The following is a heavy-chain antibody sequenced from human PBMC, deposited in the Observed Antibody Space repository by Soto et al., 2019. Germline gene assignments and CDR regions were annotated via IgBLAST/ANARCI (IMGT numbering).Heavy chain of an antibody. CDR1: GYTFTSYD. CDR3: ARDSGYYYGSGTGVAPRDRYGMDV. V-gene: IGHV1-8*01. CDR2: MNPNSGNT. D-gene: IGHD3-10*01. J-gene: IGHJ6*02. Sequence: ASVKVSCKASGYTFTSYDINWVRQATGQGLEWMGWMNPNSGNTGYAQKFQGRVTMTRNTSISTAYMELSSLRSEDTAVYYCARDSGYYYGSGTGVAPRDRYGMDVWGQGTTVTVSS.